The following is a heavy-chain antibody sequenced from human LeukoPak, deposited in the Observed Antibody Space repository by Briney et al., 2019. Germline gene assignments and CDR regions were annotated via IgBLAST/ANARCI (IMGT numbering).Heavy chain of an antibody. V-gene: IGHV3-53*04. CDR3: ARAEVYYYDSSGYYDY. D-gene: IGHD3-22*01. CDR1: GFTVSSNY. CDR2: LYSGGSA. Sequence: GGSLRLSCAASGFTVSSNYMSWVRQAPGKGLEWVSVLYSGGSAFYADSVKGRFTISGHTSKNTLYLEMNSLRDEDTAVYYCARAEVYYYDSSGYYDYWGQGTLVTVSS. J-gene: IGHJ4*02.